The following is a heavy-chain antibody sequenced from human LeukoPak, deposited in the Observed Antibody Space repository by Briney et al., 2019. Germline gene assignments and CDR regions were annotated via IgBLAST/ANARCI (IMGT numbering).Heavy chain of an antibody. Sequence: HPGGSLRLSCAASGFTFSSYAMSWVRQAPGKGLEWVSAISGSGGSTYYADSVKGRFTISRDNSKNTLYLQMNSLRAEDTAVYYCAKDPEVFTILTGTTYFDYWGQGTLVTVSS. J-gene: IGHJ4*02. CDR2: ISGSGGST. V-gene: IGHV3-23*01. CDR3: AKDPEVFTILTGTTYFDY. D-gene: IGHD1-7*01. CDR1: GFTFSSYA.